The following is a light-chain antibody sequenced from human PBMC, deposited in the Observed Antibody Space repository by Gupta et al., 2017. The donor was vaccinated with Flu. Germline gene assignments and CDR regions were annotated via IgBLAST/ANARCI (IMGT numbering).Light chain of an antibody. CDR2: RNN. Sequence: SVLTQPPSASDPPGLRVTISCSGSSSNIGSNYVYWYQQLPGTAPKLRIYRNNQRPSGVPDRFSGSKSGTSASLAISGLRAEDEADYYCAAWDDSRSGVVFGGGTKLTVL. CDR3: AAWDDSRSGVV. V-gene: IGLV1-47*01. J-gene: IGLJ2*01. CDR1: SSNIGSNY.